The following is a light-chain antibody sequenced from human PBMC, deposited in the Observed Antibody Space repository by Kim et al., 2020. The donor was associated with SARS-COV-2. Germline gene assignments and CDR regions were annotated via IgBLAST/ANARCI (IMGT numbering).Light chain of an antibody. CDR1: SGHSTYA. CDR2: INSDGSP. V-gene: IGLV4-69*01. Sequence: QLVLTQSPSASASLGASVKLTCTLNSGHSTYAIACHQQQPEKGPRYLMKINSDGSPTKGDGIPDRFSGSSSGTERYLTISSLQSEDEADYYCLTWGTGFQVFGGGTKVTVL. CDR3: LTWGTGFQV. J-gene: IGLJ3*02.